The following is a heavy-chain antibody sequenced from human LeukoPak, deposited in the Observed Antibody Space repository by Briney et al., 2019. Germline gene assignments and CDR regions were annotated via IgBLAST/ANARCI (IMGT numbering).Heavy chain of an antibody. V-gene: IGHV3-30*04. CDR1: GFTFTSYA. J-gene: IGHJ4*02. Sequence: TGRSLRLSCAASGFTFTSYAMHWVRQAPGKGLEWVAVISYDGSNKYYADSVKGRFTISRDNSKNTLYLQLNSLRPEDTAVYYCARDQLAYSGYDTLFDYWGQGTLVTVSS. D-gene: IGHD5-12*01. CDR3: ARDQLAYSGYDTLFDY. CDR2: ISYDGSNK.